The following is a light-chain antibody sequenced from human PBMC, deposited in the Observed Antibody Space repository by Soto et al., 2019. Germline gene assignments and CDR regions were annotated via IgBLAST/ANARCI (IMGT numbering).Light chain of an antibody. CDR2: EVS. V-gene: IGLV2-8*01. J-gene: IGLJ1*01. Sequence: QSALTQPPSASGSPGQSVTISCTGTSSDVGGYNYVSWYQQHPGKAPKLMIYEVSKRPSGVPDRFSGSKSGNTASLTVSGLQAEDEADYYCSSYVGSNNWVFGTRTKVTVL. CDR1: SSDVGGYNY. CDR3: SSYVGSNNWV.